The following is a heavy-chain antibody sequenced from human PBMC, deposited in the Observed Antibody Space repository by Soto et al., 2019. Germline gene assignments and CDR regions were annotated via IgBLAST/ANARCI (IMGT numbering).Heavy chain of an antibody. Sequence: QIQLVQSGGEIKSPGASVIVSCKASGYSFTSYAISWLRQAPGQGREWMGWVASYKTDPIVDQKLRDRVTMPKDTVTGTASLEVRRLTSDAPVVYYCARDWSEETAIITDYWGQGTLVTVSS. CDR3: ARDWSEETAIITDY. CDR2: VASYKTDP. J-gene: IGHJ4*02. V-gene: IGHV1-18*04. CDR1: GYSFTSYA.